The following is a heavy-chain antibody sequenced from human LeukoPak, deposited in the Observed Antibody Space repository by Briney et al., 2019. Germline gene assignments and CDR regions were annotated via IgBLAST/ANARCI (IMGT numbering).Heavy chain of an antibody. CDR3: ARGYDFWSGYHDY. J-gene: IGHJ4*02. D-gene: IGHD3-3*01. Sequence: GASLRLSCAASGFTFSSYSMNWVRQAPGKGLEWVSSISSSSSYIYYADSVKGRFTISRDNAKNSLYLQMNSLRAEDTAVYYCARGYDFWSGYHDYWGQGTLVTVSS. CDR1: GFTFSSYS. V-gene: IGHV3-21*01. CDR2: ISSSSSYI.